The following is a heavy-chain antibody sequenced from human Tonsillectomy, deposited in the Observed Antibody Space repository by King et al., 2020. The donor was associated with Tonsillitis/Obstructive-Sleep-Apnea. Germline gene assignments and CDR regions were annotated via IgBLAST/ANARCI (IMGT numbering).Heavy chain of an antibody. V-gene: IGHV3-7*01. CDR2: IKQDGSEK. CDR3: ARDQATPYDFWSGYQGSYYYYYYMDV. CDR1: GFTFSSYW. D-gene: IGHD3-3*01. Sequence: QLVQSGGGLVQPGGSLRLSCAASGFTFSSYWMSWVRQAPGKGLEWVANIKQDGSEKYYVDSVKGRFTISRDNAKNSLYLQMNSLRAEDTAVYYCARDQATPYDFWSGYQGSYYYYYYMDVWGKGTTVTVSS. J-gene: IGHJ6*03.